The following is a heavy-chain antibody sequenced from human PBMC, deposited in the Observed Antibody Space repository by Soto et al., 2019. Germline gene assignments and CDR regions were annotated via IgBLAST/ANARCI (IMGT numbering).Heavy chain of an antibody. CDR2: ISGSGGST. CDR3: AKPGGSSRPTGMDV. Sequence: GGSLRLSCTASGFTFSSYAMSWVRQAPGKGLEWVSAISGSGGSTYYADSVKGRFTISRDNSKNTLYLQMNSLRAEDTAVYYCAKPGGSSRPTGMDVCGQWSTVTVSS. V-gene: IGHV3-23*01. CDR1: GFTFSSYA. J-gene: IGHJ6*02. D-gene: IGHD3-16*01.